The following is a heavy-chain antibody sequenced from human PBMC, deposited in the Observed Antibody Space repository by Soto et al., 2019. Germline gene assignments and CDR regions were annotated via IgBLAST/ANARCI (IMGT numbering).Heavy chain of an antibody. Sequence: SETLSLTCTVSGGSVSSGGYYWSWIRQLPGKGLEWIGYISNSGNTYYNPSLESRVTISVDTSKNQFSLKLTSVTAADTALYYCARAISNYYFDYWGQGTLVTVSS. CDR1: GGSVSSGGYY. V-gene: IGHV4-31*03. J-gene: IGHJ4*02. CDR3: ARAISNYYFDY. CDR2: ISNSGNT.